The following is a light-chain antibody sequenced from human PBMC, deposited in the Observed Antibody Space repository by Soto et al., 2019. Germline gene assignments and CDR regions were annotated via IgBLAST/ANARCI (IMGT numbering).Light chain of an antibody. V-gene: IGLV2-14*01. CDR2: EVS. CDR3: SSYTSSSTRV. J-gene: IGLJ2*01. CDR1: SSDVGGYNY. Sequence: QSALTQPASVSGSPGQSITISCTGTSSDVGGYNYVSWYQQPPGKAPKLMIYEVSKRPSGVSNRFSGCKSGNTATLTISGLQAEDEADYYCSSYTSSSTRVFGGGTKLTVL.